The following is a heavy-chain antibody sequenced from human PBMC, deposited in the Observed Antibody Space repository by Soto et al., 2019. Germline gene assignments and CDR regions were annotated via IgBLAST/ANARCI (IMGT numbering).Heavy chain of an antibody. CDR2: IYHSGST. D-gene: IGHD3-22*01. Sequence: PSETLSLTCTVSGGSISSYYWCWIRQPPGKGLEWIGYIYHSGSTNYNPSLKRRVTISLDTSKNQFSLKLSSVTAAHTAAYYFARLGGYYHSLDPLGQGTLVTVSS. V-gene: IGHV4-59*08. CDR1: GGSISSYY. CDR3: ARLGGYYHSLDP. J-gene: IGHJ5*02.